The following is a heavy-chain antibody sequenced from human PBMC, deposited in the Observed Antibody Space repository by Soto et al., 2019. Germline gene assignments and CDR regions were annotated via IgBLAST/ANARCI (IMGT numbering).Heavy chain of an antibody. D-gene: IGHD4-17*01. CDR1: GYTFTSYG. J-gene: IGHJ6*02. CDR3: ARGRAYGDYYYYYGMDV. V-gene: IGHV1-18*01. CDR2: ISAYNGNT. Sequence: ASVKVSCKASGYTFTSYGISWVRQAPGQGLEWMGWISAYNGNTNYAQKLQGRVTMTTDTSTSTAYMELRSLRSDDTAVYYCARGRAYGDYYYYYGMDVWGHGTTVTVSS.